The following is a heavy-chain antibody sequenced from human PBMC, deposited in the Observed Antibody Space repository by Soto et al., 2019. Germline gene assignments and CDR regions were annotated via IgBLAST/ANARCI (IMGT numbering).Heavy chain of an antibody. J-gene: IGHJ1*01. CDR3: AREEESSGYAGTFQH. V-gene: IGHV3-30-3*01. Sequence: QVPLVESGGDVVQPGRSLRLSCAASGFTFSGYVFHWVRQTPGKGLEWVGLISHDGNKQYADSVKDRFTISRDNSRNELYLQMNSLRPEDTALYYCAREEESSGYAGTFQHWGQGTLVTVSP. CDR1: GFTFSGYV. CDR2: ISHDGNK. D-gene: IGHD3-22*01.